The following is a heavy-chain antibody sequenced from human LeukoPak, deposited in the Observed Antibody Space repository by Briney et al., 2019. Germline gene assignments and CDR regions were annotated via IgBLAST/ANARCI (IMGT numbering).Heavy chain of an antibody. J-gene: IGHJ4*02. CDR3: ARVRWELLTYYFDY. V-gene: IGHV4-34*01. D-gene: IGHD4-23*01. CDR2: INHSGST. Sequence: SETLSLTCAVYGGSFSGYYWSWIRQPPGKGLEWIGEINHSGSTNYNPSLKSRVTISVDTSKNQFSLKLSSVTAADTAVYYCARVRWELLTYYFDYWGQGTLVTVSS. CDR1: GGSFSGYY.